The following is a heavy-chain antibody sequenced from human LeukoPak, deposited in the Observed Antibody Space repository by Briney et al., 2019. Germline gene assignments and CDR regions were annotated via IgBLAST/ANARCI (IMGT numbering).Heavy chain of an antibody. D-gene: IGHD1-20*01. V-gene: IGHV3-33*01. CDR2: VWHDGSNR. CDR1: GFSFSSYD. J-gene: IGHJ4*02. Sequence: PGGSLRLSCAASGFSFSSYDIPWVRQAPGKGLEWVAVVWHDGSNRYYGDSVKGRFAISRDNSKNTVSLQMNSLRVEDTAVYYCVRDSPKVCQHYFEYWGQGTLVTVSS. CDR3: VRDSPKVCQHYFEY.